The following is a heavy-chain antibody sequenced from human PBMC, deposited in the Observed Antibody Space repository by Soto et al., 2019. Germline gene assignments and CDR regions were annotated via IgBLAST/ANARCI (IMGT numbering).Heavy chain of an antibody. CDR3: AKEDINYALDY. D-gene: IGHD1-7*01. V-gene: IGHV4-31*03. CDR1: GGSISSGGYY. Sequence: SETLSLTCTVSGGSISSGGYYWSWIRQHPGKGLEWIGYIYYSGSTYYNPSLESRVTISVDTSKNQFSLKLSSVTAADTAVYYCAKEDINYALDYWGQGTLVTVSS. CDR2: IYYSGST. J-gene: IGHJ4*02.